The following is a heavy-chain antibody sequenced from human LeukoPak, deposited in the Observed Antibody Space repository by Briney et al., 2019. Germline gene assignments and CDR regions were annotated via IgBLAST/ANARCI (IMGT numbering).Heavy chain of an antibody. CDR1: GGSISSSNW. CDR3: ARLTGGSGSLFDY. CDR2: IYHSGST. D-gene: IGHD3-10*01. V-gene: IGHV4-4*02. Sequence: PSGTLSLTCAVSGGSISSSNWWSWVRQPPGKGLEWIGEIYHSGSTNYNPSLKSRVTISVDKSKNQFSLKLSSMTAADTAVYYCARLTGGSGSLFDYWGQGTLVTVSS. J-gene: IGHJ4*02.